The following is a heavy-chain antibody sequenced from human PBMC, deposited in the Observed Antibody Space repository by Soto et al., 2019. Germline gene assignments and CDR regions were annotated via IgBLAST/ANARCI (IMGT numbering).Heavy chain of an antibody. CDR1: GFNFSDYA. V-gene: IGHV3-64D*06. J-gene: IGHJ6*04. Sequence: PGRSLRLSYSACGFNFSDYAMHWVRQSPGKGLEHFSLINRDGTFTFYADSVKGRFTIARDNSKNTLYLQMNSLGGDDTAVYYFVKDHPVLEFWVKGTTVTVSS. CDR2: INRDGTFT. D-gene: IGHD3-3*01. CDR3: VKDHPVLEF.